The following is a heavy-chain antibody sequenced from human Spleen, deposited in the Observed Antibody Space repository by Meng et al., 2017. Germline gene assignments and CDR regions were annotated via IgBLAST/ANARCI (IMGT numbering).Heavy chain of an antibody. Sequence: QMQLQESGPGQVKPSETLSLTCTVSGGSISSYYWSWIRQPAGKGLEWIGRFNIRGNINYNPSLMSRVTMSVDTSKNQLSLIVTSVTAADTAVYYCARDNYGRGWFDPWGQGTLVTVSS. CDR3: ARDNYGRGWFDP. D-gene: IGHD3-10*02. CDR2: FNIRGNI. CDR1: GGSISSYY. V-gene: IGHV4-4*07. J-gene: IGHJ5*02.